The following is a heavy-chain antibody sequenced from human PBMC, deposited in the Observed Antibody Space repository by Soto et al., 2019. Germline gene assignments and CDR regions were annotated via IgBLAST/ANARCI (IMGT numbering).Heavy chain of an antibody. CDR3: ARDRMGYCSGGSCYSEYFQH. D-gene: IGHD2-15*01. J-gene: IGHJ1*01. V-gene: IGHV3-23*01. CDR2: ISASGGST. CDR1: GFTFIDYA. Sequence: PGGSLRLSCAASGFTFIDYAISWVRQAPGKGLEWVSVISASGGSTYYADSVKGRFTTSRDNSKNTLYLQMNSLRAEDTAVYYCARDRMGYCSGGSCYSEYFQHWGQGTLVTVSS.